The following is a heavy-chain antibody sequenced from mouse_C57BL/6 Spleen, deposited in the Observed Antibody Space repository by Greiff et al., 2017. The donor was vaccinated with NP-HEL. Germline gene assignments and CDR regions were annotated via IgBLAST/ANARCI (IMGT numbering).Heavy chain of an antibody. D-gene: IGHD1-1*01. J-gene: IGHJ1*03. Sequence: EVQLQQSGAELVKPGASVKLSCTASGFNIKDYYMHWVKQRTEQGLEWIGRIDPEDGETKYAPKFQGKATITADTSSNTAYLQLSSLTAEDTAVDDWARHEDGRRNWYFDVWGTWTTVTVSS. V-gene: IGHV14-2*01. CDR2: IDPEDGET. CDR1: GFNIKDYY. CDR3: ARHEDGRRNWYFDV.